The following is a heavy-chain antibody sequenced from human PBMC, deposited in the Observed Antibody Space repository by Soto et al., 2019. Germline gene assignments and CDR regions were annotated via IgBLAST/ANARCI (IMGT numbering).Heavy chain of an antibody. CDR2: INPNSGGT. CDR3: ARGVKNLVHTAMLYYGMDV. CDR1: GYTFTGYY. V-gene: IGHV1-2*02. D-gene: IGHD5-18*01. J-gene: IGHJ6*02. Sequence: SVKVSCKASGYTFTGYYMHWVRQAPGQGLEWMGWINPNSGGTNYAQKFQGRVTMTRDTSISTAYMELSRPRSDDTAVYYCARGVKNLVHTAMLYYGMDVWGPVTTVTVYS.